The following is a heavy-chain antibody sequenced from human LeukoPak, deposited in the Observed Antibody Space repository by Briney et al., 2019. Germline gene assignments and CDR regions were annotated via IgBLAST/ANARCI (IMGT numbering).Heavy chain of an antibody. V-gene: IGHV3-23*01. Sequence: GGSLRLSCTASGFTFNSYAMNWVRQAPGKGLEWVSSISGSGSHTYYADSVQGRFTVSRDNSKNTVNLHLNTVRAEDTAVYYCAKERVSSGMMEGVLHMWGQGTTVSVSS. D-gene: IGHD2-8*01. CDR2: ISGSGSHT. CDR3: AKERVSSGMMEGVLHM. CDR1: GFTFNSYA. J-gene: IGHJ3*02.